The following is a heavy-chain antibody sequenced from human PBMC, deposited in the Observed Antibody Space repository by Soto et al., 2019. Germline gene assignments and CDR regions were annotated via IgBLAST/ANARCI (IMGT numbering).Heavy chain of an antibody. D-gene: IGHD2-2*02. CDR2: IYNSGSA. J-gene: IGHJ5*02. V-gene: IGHV4-31*11. Sequence: QVQLQEWGPGLVRPSQTLSLTCAVSGDSMNSGNYYWSWIRQHPGKGLEWIGFIYNSGSAYYNPSLKSRATISIDTSKNLFSLNLSSVTDADTAVYYCARDPNTVFYTWGQGILVTVSS. CDR1: GDSMNSGNYY. CDR3: ARDPNTVFYT.